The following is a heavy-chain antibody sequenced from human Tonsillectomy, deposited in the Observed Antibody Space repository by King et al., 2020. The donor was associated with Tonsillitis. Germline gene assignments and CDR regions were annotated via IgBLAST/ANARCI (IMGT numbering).Heavy chain of an antibody. J-gene: IGHJ6*03. D-gene: IGHD2/OR15-2a*01. V-gene: IGHV4-34*01. CDR3: ASCKKNGNADHYYMDV. CDR2: INHSGST. CDR1: GGSFSGYN. Sequence: VQLQQWGAGLLKPSETLSLTCAVYGGSFSGYNWSWIRQPLGKGLEWIGEINHSGSTNYNPSLKSRVTISVATSKNQFSLKVSSVTAADTAIYYCASCKKNGNADHYYMDVWGKGTTVTVSS.